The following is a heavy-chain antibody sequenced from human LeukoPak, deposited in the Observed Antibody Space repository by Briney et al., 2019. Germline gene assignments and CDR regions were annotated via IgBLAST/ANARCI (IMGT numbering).Heavy chain of an antibody. J-gene: IGHJ3*02. CDR1: GFSLRTSGMC. D-gene: IGHD1-14*01. CDR2: IDWDDDK. Sequence: SGPALVKPTQTLTLTCTFSGFSLRTSGMCVSWIRQPPGKALEWLARIDWDDDKYYNTSLKTRLTISKDTSKNQVVLTMTNMDPVDTATYYCARVGRGFSAGAFDIWGQGTMVTVSS. V-gene: IGHV2-70*11. CDR3: ARVGRGFSAGAFDI.